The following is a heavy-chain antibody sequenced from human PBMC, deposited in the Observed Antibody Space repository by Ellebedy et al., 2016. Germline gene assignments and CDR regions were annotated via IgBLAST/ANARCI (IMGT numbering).Heavy chain of an antibody. Sequence: ASVKVSCXASGYTFTSYDINWVRQATGQGLEWMGWMNPNSGNTGYAQKFQGRVTMTRNTSISTAYMELSSLRSEDTAVYYCARAHYDFWSGLFNPWGQGTLVTVSS. D-gene: IGHD3-3*01. CDR1: GYTFTSYD. V-gene: IGHV1-8*01. CDR2: MNPNSGNT. J-gene: IGHJ5*02. CDR3: ARAHYDFWSGLFNP.